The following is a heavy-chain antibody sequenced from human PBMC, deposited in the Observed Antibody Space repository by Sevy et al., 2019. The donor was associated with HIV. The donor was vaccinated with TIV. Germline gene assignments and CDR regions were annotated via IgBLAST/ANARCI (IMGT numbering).Heavy chain of an antibody. J-gene: IGHJ4*02. V-gene: IGHV4-38-2*02. CDR2: ISQSGTT. CDR3: ARGRRNKASLDF. CDR1: GYSISSGYF. Sequence: SESLSLTCTVSGYSISSGYFWGWVRQPPGRGLEWTGDISQSGTTYFNPSLKSRVTISVDTSKNEISLKVHSVTAADTAVYYCARGRRNKASLDFWGQGTLVTVSS. D-gene: IGHD4-4*01.